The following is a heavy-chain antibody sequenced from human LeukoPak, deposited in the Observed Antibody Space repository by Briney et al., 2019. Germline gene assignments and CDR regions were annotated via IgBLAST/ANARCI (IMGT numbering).Heavy chain of an antibody. J-gene: IGHJ4*02. Sequence: PGGSLRLSCAASGFTFSNAWMSWVRQAPGKGLEWVGRIKSKGDGGTTDYAAPVKGRFTISRDDSKNTLSLRMNSLKTEDTAVYYCTTGGVYYDTSGLRGLFDYWGQGTLVTVSS. CDR1: GFTFSNAW. D-gene: IGHD3-22*01. CDR2: IKSKGDGGTT. CDR3: TTGGVYYDTSGLRGLFDY. V-gene: IGHV3-15*01.